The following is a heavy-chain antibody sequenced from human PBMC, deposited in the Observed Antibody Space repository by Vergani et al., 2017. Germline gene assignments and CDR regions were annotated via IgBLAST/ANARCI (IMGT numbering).Heavy chain of an antibody. J-gene: IGHJ4*02. CDR1: GGSISSYY. Sequence: QVQLQQWGAGLLKPSETLSLTCTVSGGSISSYYWSWIRQPPGKGLEWIGEINHSGSTNYNPSLKSRVTISVDTSKNQFSLKLSSVTAADTAVYYCAREGAYSSSPFDYWGQGTLVTVSS. D-gene: IGHD6-6*01. CDR2: INHSGST. V-gene: IGHV4-34*01. CDR3: AREGAYSSSPFDY.